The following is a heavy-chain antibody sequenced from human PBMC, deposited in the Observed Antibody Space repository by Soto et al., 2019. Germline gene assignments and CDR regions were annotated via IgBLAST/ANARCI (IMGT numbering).Heavy chain of an antibody. CDR1: GFTFSGNA. J-gene: IGHJ3*02. V-gene: IGHV3-64*01. CDR2: TTSDGGNT. CDR3: ARVGPDHKHAFDI. Sequence: EVQLVESGGGLVQPGGSLRLSCEASGFTFSGNAMHWVRQAPGKGLEYVSSTTSDGGNTYYANSVKGRFTISRDNSKNTLYLQLGRLSADDTAVYFCARVGPDHKHAFDIWGQGTMVTVSS. D-gene: IGHD3-10*01.